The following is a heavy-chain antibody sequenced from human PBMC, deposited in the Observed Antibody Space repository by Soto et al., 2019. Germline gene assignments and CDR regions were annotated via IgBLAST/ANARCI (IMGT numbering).Heavy chain of an antibody. D-gene: IGHD6-19*01. CDR1: GFNFNNYR. V-gene: IGHV3-7*01. Sequence: EVQLVESGGGLVQTGGSPRLSCAVSGFNFNNYRMSWVRQAPGKGLEWVATIKEDGSERYYVPSVRGRFTISRDNAKNSLSLQMNSLRADDTAVYYCASLKVSSAWEFWGQGTLVTVSS. CDR2: IKEDGSER. J-gene: IGHJ4*02. CDR3: ASLKVSSAWEF.